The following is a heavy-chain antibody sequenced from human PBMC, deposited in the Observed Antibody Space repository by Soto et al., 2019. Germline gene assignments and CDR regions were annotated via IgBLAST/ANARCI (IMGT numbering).Heavy chain of an antibody. CDR3: ATYYYDSSGSQSPFDY. CDR1: GGTFSSYA. Sequence: GASVKVSCKASGGTFSSYAISWVRQAPGQGLEWMGGIIPIFGTANYAQKFQGRVTITADESTSTAYMELSSLRSEDTAVYYCATYYYDSSGSQSPFDYWGQGTLVTVSS. D-gene: IGHD3-22*01. V-gene: IGHV1-69*13. J-gene: IGHJ4*02. CDR2: IIPIFGTA.